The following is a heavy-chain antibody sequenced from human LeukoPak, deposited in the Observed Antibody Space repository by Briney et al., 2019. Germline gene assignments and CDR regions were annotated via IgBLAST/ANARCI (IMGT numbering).Heavy chain of an antibody. J-gene: IGHJ4*02. CDR1: GFTFSTYA. CDR3: AKSLTGYFRGLDC. Sequence: PGGSLRLSCAASGFTFSTYAMSWVRQAPGKGLEWVSAISGSGGGTFYANSLKGRFTISRDNSRDTLYLQMNSLRAEDMAVYYCAKSLTGYFRGLDCWGQGTLVTVSS. V-gene: IGHV3-23*01. CDR2: ISGSGGGT. D-gene: IGHD3-9*01.